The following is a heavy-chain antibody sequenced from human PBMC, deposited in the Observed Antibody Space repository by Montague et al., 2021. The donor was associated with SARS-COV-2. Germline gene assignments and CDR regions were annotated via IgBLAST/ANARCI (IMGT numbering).Heavy chain of an antibody. D-gene: IGHD4-17*01. CDR2: IYNSGTT. CDR1: GDSTSCPNCY. CDR3: ARHRNYGDHFLDNWFHP. V-gene: IGHV4-39*01. Sequence: SETLSLTCTVSGDSTSCPNCYWGWIRQAPGKGLDWIGTIYNSGTTYYNPSLKSRLTISIDTSKNQFSLKLTSVTAADTAVYYCARHRNYGDHFLDNWFHPWGQGTLGTGPS. J-gene: IGHJ5*02.